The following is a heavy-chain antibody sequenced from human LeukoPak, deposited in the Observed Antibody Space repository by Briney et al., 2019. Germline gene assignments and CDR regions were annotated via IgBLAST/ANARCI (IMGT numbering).Heavy chain of an antibody. CDR1: GGSISSYY. CDR3: ASGYCGGACQLGGVDM. D-gene: IGHD2-21*02. CDR2: IYYSGST. V-gene: IGHV4-59*01. Sequence: SETLSLTCTVSGGSISSYYWSWIRQPPGKGLEWIGYIYYSGSTNYNPSLKSRVTISVDTSKNQFSLKLSSVTAADTAVYYCASGYCGGACQLGGVDMWGQGTMVTVSS. J-gene: IGHJ3*02.